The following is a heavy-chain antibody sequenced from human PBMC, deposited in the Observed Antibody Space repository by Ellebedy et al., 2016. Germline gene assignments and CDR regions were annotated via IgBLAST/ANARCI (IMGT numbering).Heavy chain of an antibody. V-gene: IGHV4-59*01. J-gene: IGHJ6*02. D-gene: IGHD1-26*01. Sequence: GSLRLSCTVSGGSISSYYWSWIRQPPGKGLEWIGYIYYSGSTNYNPSLKSRVTISVDTSKNQFSLKLSSVTAADTAVYYCARDPVGATYYRGYYYYGMDVWGQGTTVTVSS. CDR3: ARDPVGATYYRGYYYYGMDV. CDR2: IYYSGST. CDR1: GGSISSYY.